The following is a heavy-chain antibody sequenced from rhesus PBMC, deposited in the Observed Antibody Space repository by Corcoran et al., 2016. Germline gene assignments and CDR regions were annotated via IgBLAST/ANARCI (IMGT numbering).Heavy chain of an antibody. Sequence: QVQLQESGPGLVKPSETLSLTCAVSGGSISDAYSLSCIRQPPGKGLEWIGYIFGSGGGTNYNPSLKRRVTISIDTSKNQFSLKLSSVTAADTAVYYCARERGSGWPGFDYWGQGVLVTVSS. J-gene: IGHJ4*01. CDR1: GGSISDAYS. CDR2: IFGSGGGT. D-gene: IGHD6-31*01. CDR3: ARERGSGWPGFDY. V-gene: IGHV4-106*01.